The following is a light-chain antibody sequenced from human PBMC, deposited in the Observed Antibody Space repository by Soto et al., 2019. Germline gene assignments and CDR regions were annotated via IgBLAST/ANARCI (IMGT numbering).Light chain of an antibody. CDR3: SSYTTSSSWV. Sequence: QSALTQPASVSGSPGQSITISCTGTSSDVGGYNYVSWFQQHPGKAPKLVIYVVSNRPSGISNRFSGSKSGNTASLTISGLQAEDEADYYCSSYTTSSSWVFGGGTKVTVL. CDR1: SSDVGGYNY. CDR2: VVS. V-gene: IGLV2-14*01. J-gene: IGLJ3*02.